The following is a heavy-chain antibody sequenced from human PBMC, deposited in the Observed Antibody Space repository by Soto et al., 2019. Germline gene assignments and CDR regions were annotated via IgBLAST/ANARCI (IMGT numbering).Heavy chain of an antibody. V-gene: IGHV1-18*04. CDR2: ISPKNGNT. Sequence: GASVKVSCKASGYTFSGYSISWVRQAPGQGLEWVGWISPKNGNTNTAQKFQGRVTMTTHTSTRTAYMELKSLKFDDTAIYYCARCPRAAAFDYWGQGTLVTVSS. CDR1: GYTFSGYS. D-gene: IGHD6-13*01. CDR3: ARCPRAAAFDY. J-gene: IGHJ4*02.